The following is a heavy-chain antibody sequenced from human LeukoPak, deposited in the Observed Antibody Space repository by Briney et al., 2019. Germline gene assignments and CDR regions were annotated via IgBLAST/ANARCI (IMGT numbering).Heavy chain of an antibody. J-gene: IGHJ5*02. V-gene: IGHV1-2*02. CDR1: GYRFTDSY. CDR2: INPSTGDT. CDR3: VSAYDQ. Sequence: ASVKVSCKASGYRFTDSYMHWVRQAPGQGFEWMGWINPSTGDTKYAKMFQGRVTLTTGASINTAYMELSGLRPADTAVYFCVSAYDQWRQGTLVTVSS.